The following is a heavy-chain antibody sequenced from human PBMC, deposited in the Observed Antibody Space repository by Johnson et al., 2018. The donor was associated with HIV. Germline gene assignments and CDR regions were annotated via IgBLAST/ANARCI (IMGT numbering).Heavy chain of an antibody. D-gene: IGHD6-6*01. Sequence: VQLVESGGGLVKPGGSLRLSCAASGFTFSDYYMSWIRQAPGRGLEWEALIWCGGSNKYNADSVKGRFTISIDISKNTLYLQMNSLRAEDTAVYYCARDRAILAARPAGAFEVWGQGTMVTVSS. V-gene: IGHV3-33*08. J-gene: IGHJ3*01. CDR3: ARDRAILAARPAGAFEV. CDR1: GFTFSDYY. CDR2: IWCGGSNK.